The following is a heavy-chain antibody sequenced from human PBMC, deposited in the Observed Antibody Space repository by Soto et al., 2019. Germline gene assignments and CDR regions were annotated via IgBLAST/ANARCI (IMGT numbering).Heavy chain of an antibody. J-gene: IGHJ5*02. CDR3: ARVVRGVVNWFDP. D-gene: IGHD3-10*01. V-gene: IGHV1-18*01. Sequence: HLVQSGPEVKRPGASITVSCKTSGDTFANFGLSWVRQAPGQGLEWMGWIATYNNNKNYAQKFQGRLTLTTDTSTSIAYMELESLGYDDTAVYYCARVVRGVVNWFDPWGQGTLVTVSS. CDR1: GDTFANFG. CDR2: IATYNNNK.